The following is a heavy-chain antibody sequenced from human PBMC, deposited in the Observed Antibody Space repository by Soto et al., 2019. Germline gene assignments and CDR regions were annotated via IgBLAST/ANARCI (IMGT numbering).Heavy chain of an antibody. CDR1: GFNITNNY. CDR3: ARDRSDSSRADSFDI. CDR2: IYRGFST. Sequence: VQLVESGGGLIQPGGSLRLSCGVSGFNITNNYMSWVRQAPGKGLEWVSVIYRGFSTHYADSVRGRFTISRDNSKNTVYLQMNSLRAEDTAVYYCARDRSDSSRADSFDIWGQGTMVTVSS. D-gene: IGHD6-25*01. J-gene: IGHJ3*02. V-gene: IGHV3-53*01.